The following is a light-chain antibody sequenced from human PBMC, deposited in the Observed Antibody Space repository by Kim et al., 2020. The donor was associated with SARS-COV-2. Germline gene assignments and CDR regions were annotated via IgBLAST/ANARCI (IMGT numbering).Light chain of an antibody. CDR2: GKN. J-gene: IGLJ2*01. CDR1: SLRSYY. V-gene: IGLV3-19*01. Sequence: SSELTQDPAVSVALGQSVRITCQGDSLRSYYASWYQQKPGQAPVLVIYGKNNRPSGIPDRFSGSSSGNTASLTITGAQAEDEAYYYCNSRNSSGNHVVFGDGTQLTV. CDR3: NSRNSSGNHVV.